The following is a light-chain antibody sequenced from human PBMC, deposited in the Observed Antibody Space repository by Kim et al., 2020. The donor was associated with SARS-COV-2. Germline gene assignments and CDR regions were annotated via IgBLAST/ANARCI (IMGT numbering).Light chain of an antibody. CDR1: TGAVTSGHF. CDR2: DIS. J-gene: IGLJ2*01. V-gene: IGLV7-46*01. CDR3: LLYYSGVRV. Sequence: PGGTVTLTGASSTGAVTSGHFPYWFQEKPRQAPRTLYNDISNKYSSTPARSSGSLLGGKAALTLSGAPAEDEADYYCLLYYSGVRVFGGGTQLTVL.